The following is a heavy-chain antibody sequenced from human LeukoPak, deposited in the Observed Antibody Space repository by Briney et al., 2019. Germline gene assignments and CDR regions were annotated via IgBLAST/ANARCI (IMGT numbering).Heavy chain of an antibody. J-gene: IGHJ5*02. V-gene: IGHV3-7*01. CDR2: IKQDGSEK. CDR1: GFTFSSYW. D-gene: IGHD2-15*01. Sequence: GGSLRLSCAASGFTFSSYWMSWVRQAPGKGLEWVANIKQDGSEKYYVDSVKGRFTISRDNAKNSLYLQMNSLRAEDTAVYYCARDLPIVVVVAATSNWFDPWGQGTLVTVSS. CDR3: ARDLPIVVVVAATSNWFDP.